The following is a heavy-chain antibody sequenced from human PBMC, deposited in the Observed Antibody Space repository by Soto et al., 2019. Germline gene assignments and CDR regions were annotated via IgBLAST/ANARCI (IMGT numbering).Heavy chain of an antibody. Sequence: VASVKVSCKASGYTFTGYYMHWVRQAPGQGLEWMGWINPNSGGTNYAQKFQGWDTMTRDTSISTAYMELSRLRSDDTAVYYCARDLYSSGWHAYDAFDIWGQGTMVTVSS. D-gene: IGHD6-19*01. CDR2: INPNSGGT. CDR3: ARDLYSSGWHAYDAFDI. CDR1: GYTFTGYY. V-gene: IGHV1-2*04. J-gene: IGHJ3*02.